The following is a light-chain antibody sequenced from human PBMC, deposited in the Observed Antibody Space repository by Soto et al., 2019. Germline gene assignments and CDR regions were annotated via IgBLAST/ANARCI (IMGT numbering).Light chain of an antibody. CDR1: NIGSKS. J-gene: IGLJ1*01. Sequence: SYELTQPPSVSVAPGKTARITCGGNNIGSKSVHWYRQKPGQAPVLVIYYDSDRPSGIPERFSGSNSGNTATLTISRVEAGDEADYYCQVWDSSSDHPYVFGTGTKVTVL. CDR2: YDS. CDR3: QVWDSSSDHPYV. V-gene: IGLV3-21*04.